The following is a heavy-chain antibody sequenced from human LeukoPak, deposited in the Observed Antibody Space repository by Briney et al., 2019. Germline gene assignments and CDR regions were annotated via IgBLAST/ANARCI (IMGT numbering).Heavy chain of an antibody. Sequence: SETLSLTCSVSGGSISNYYLNWIRQIPGKGLEWIGYVFYTGITDYNPSLKSRVSISADTSKNQFSLMLTSVTAADTAVYYCARDATKGHCSGGNCGWLDPWGQGILVTVSS. CDR3: ARDATKGHCSGGNCGWLDP. D-gene: IGHD2-15*01. J-gene: IGHJ5*02. CDR1: GGSISNYY. V-gene: IGHV4-59*01. CDR2: VFYTGIT.